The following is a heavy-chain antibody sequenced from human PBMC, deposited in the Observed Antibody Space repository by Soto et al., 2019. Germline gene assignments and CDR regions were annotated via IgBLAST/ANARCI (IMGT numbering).Heavy chain of an antibody. CDR1: GFSFSNYG. J-gene: IGHJ4*02. CDR3: ASGDVLLWFGQFDY. CDR2: IFRDGNTK. D-gene: IGHD3-10*01. V-gene: IGHV3-30*03. Sequence: GGSLRLSCAASGFSFSNYGMHWVRQAPGKGLEWVAAIFRDGNTKQYADSVKGRFTISRDNSKNTLYLQMNSLRAEDTAVYYCASGDVLLWFGQFDYWGQGTLVTVSS.